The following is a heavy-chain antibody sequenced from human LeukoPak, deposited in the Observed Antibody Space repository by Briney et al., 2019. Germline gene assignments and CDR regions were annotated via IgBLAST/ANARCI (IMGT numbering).Heavy chain of an antibody. Sequence: QAGGSLRLSCAASGFTFSSYEMNWVRQAPGKGLEWVSCISSGGSTIYYADSVKGRFTISRDNAKNSLCLQMNSLRAEDTAVYYCARVGSDFWSGYTHYYYYYGMDVWGQGTTVTVSS. D-gene: IGHD3-3*01. V-gene: IGHV3-48*03. J-gene: IGHJ6*02. CDR2: ISSGGSTI. CDR3: ARVGSDFWSGYTHYYYYYGMDV. CDR1: GFTFSSYE.